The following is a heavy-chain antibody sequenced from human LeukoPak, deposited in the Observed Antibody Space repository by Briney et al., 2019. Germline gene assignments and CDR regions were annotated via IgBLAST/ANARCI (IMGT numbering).Heavy chain of an antibody. J-gene: IGHJ4*02. CDR1: GYTFTSYA. Sequence: ASVKVSCKASGYTFTSYAINWVRQAPGQGLEWMGRFTTATTTYAKHLQDRVTITTDTSTNTAYLELSSLRSDDTAVYYCATLGVRRYYFDYWGQGTLVTVSS. D-gene: IGHD4-23*01. V-gene: IGHV1-18*04. CDR3: ATLGVRRYYFDY. CDR2: FTTATT.